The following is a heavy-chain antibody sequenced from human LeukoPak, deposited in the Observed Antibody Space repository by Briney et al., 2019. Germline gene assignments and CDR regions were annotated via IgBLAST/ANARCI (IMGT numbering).Heavy chain of an antibody. CDR2: IYRDGSST. Sequence: GGSLRLSCAASGFTFSSYWMHWVRQAPGKGLVWVSRIYRDGSSTSYADSVKGRFTISRDNSKNTLYLQMSSLRAEDTAVYYCARVGIQLWSALDYWGQGTLVTVSS. D-gene: IGHD5-18*01. CDR3: ARVGIQLWSALDY. CDR1: GFTFSSYW. J-gene: IGHJ4*02. V-gene: IGHV3-74*01.